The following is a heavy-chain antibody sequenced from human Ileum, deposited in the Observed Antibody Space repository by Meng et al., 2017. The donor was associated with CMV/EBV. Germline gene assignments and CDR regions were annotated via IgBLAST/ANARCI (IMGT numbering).Heavy chain of an antibody. V-gene: IGHV4-61*01. CDR3: ARSPGYPREFGY. CDR1: GGSVSSSSYY. Sequence: CTVSGGSVSSSSYYWSWIRQPPGKGLECIGYIHYSGSTNYNPSLMSRVTISIDTSKNQFSLKLSSVTAVDTAVYYCARSPGYPREFGYWGRGTLVTVSS. D-gene: IGHD3-10*01. CDR2: IHYSGST. J-gene: IGHJ4*02.